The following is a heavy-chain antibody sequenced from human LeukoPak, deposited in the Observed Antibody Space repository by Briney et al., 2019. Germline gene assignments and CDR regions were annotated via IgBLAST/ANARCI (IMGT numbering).Heavy chain of an antibody. V-gene: IGHV4-39*01. Sequence: SETLSLTCTVSGGSISSSGYYWGWIRQPPGKGLEWIGSIYYSGSIYYNPSLKSRVTISVDTSKNQFSLKLSSVTAADTAVYYCARRAIDGYNRPSNAFDIWGQGTMVTVSS. D-gene: IGHD5-24*01. CDR1: GGSISSSGYY. CDR3: ARRAIDGYNRPSNAFDI. CDR2: IYYSGSI. J-gene: IGHJ3*02.